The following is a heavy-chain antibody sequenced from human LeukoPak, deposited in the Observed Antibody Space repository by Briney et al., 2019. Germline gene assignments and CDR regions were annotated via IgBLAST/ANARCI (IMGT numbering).Heavy chain of an antibody. CDR3: ARVIGPIGRNYDFWSGYLDY. CDR2: IYYSGST. D-gene: IGHD3-3*01. CDR1: GGSISSYY. Sequence: PSETLSLTCTVSGGSISSYYWSWIRQPPGKGLEWIGYIYYSGSTNYIPSLKSRVTISVDTSKNQFSLKLSSVTAADTAVYYCARVIGPIGRNYDFWSGYLDYWGQGTLVTVSS. J-gene: IGHJ4*02. V-gene: IGHV4-59*01.